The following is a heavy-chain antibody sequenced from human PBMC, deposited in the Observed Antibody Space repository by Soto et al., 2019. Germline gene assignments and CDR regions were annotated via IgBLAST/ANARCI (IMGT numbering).Heavy chain of an antibody. J-gene: IGHJ4*02. D-gene: IGHD3-3*01. CDR1: GFTFSSHA. CDR3: AKDIRITIFGVGNAPVAVDY. CDR2: ISGSGGST. V-gene: IGHV3-23*01. Sequence: PGGSLRLSCAASGFTFSSHATGWVRQAPGQGLEWVSTISGSGGSTYYADSVKGRFTISRDNSKNTLYLQMNSLRAEDPAVYYCAKDIRITIFGVGNAPVAVDYWGQGTLVTVSS.